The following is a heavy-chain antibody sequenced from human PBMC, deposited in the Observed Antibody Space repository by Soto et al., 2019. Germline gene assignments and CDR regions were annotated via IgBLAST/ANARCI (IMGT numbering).Heavy chain of an antibody. CDR1: GGSISSGDYY. J-gene: IGHJ1*01. V-gene: IGHV4-30-4*01. CDR3: ASYDSSGYYSEYFQH. Sequence: SETLSLTCTVSGGSISSGDYYWSWIRQPPGKGLEWIGYIYYSGSTYYNPSLKSRVTISIDTSKNQFSLKLSSVTAADTAVYYCASYDSSGYYSEYFQHWGQGTLVTVSS. D-gene: IGHD3-22*01. CDR2: IYYSGST.